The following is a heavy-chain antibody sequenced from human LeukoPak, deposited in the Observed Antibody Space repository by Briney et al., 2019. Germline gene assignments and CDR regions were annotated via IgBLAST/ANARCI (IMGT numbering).Heavy chain of an antibody. D-gene: IGHD3-10*01. J-gene: IGHJ4*02. Sequence: GGSLRLSCAASGFTFSSYAMHWVRQAPGKGLEWVAVISYDGSNKYYADSVKGRFTISRDNSKNTLYLQMNSLRAEDTAVYYCAKVGGRFIDYWGQGTLVTVSS. V-gene: IGHV3-30*04. CDR3: AKVGGRFIDY. CDR1: GFTFSSYA. CDR2: ISYDGSNK.